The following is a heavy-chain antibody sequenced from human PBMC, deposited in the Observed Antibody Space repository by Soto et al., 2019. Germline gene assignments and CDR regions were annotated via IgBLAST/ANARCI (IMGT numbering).Heavy chain of an antibody. J-gene: IGHJ4*02. Sequence: GVFRLPPKKGLEGNGSISYSGSTYYNPSLKSRVTISVDTSKNQFSLKLSSVTAADTAVYYCARHGCISTSCYAPVPPVLDYWGQGILVTVSS. V-gene: IGHV4-39*01. CDR2: ISYSGST. CDR3: ARHGCISTSCYAPVPPVLDY. D-gene: IGHD2-2*01.